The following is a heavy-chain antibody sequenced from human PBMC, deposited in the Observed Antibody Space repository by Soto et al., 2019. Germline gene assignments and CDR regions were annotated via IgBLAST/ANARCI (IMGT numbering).Heavy chain of an antibody. CDR2: IIPIFGTA. V-gene: IGHV1-69*13. CDR3: ARDIRFLEMYYYYGMDV. D-gene: IGHD3-3*01. Sequence: SVKVSCKASGGTFSSYAISWVRQAPGQGLEWMGGIIPIFGTANYAQKFQGRVTITADESTSTAYMELSSLRSEDTAMYYCARDIRFLEMYYYYGMDVWGQGTTVTVSS. J-gene: IGHJ6*02. CDR1: GGTFSSYA.